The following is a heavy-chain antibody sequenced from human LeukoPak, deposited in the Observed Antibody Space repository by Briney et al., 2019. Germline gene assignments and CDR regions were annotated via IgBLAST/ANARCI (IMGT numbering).Heavy chain of an antibody. D-gene: IGHD3-22*01. CDR1: GFTFSSYS. CDR2: IYSGGST. J-gene: IGHJ6*03. V-gene: IGHV3-66*02. Sequence: GGSLRLSCAASGFTFSSYSMSWVRQAPGKGLEWVSVIYSGGSTYYADSVKGRFTISRDNSKNTLYLQMNSLRAEDTAVYYCARDDSYYYYMDVWGKGTTVTVSS. CDR3: ARDDSYYYYMDV.